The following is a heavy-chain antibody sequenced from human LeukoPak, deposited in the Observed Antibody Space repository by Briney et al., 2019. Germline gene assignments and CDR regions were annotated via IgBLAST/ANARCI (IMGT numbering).Heavy chain of an antibody. CDR3: AREQVGASAVSYYYYMDV. CDR1: GFTFDDYG. Sequence: GGSLRLSCAASGFTFDDYGMSWVRQAPGEGLEWVSGINWNGGSTSYTDSVKGRFTISRDNAKNSLYLQMISLRAEDTALYYCAREQVGASAVSYYYYMDVWGKGTTVTVSS. J-gene: IGHJ6*03. D-gene: IGHD1-26*01. V-gene: IGHV3-20*04. CDR2: INWNGGST.